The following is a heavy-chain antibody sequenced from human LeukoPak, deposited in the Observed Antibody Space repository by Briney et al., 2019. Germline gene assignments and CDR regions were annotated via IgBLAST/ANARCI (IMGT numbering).Heavy chain of an antibody. CDR1: SGSISSSSYY. CDR3: ARHRGALFGPKDV. J-gene: IGHJ6*02. Sequence: PSETLSLTCTISSGSISSSSYYWGWIRQPPGKGLEWIGSIYYNGRTSYNPSLKSRVTMSVDTSKNQFSLKLSSVTAADTALYYCARHRGALFGPKDVWGQGTTVTVSS. D-gene: IGHD3-3*01. CDR2: IYYNGRT. V-gene: IGHV4-39*01.